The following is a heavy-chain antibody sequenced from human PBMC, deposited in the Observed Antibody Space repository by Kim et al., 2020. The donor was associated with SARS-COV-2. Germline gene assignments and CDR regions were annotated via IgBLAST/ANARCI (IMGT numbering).Heavy chain of an antibody. V-gene: IGHV3-11*06. CDR3: ARGGFGDYARGELDY. Sequence: GGSLRLSCTASGFTLRDYYITWIRQAPGKGLEWLSYISSSSTYVEYADSVQGRFTISRVNAKNSVFLQMSSLRTEDTAVYYCARGGFGDYARGELDYWG. D-gene: IGHD4-17*01. CDR2: ISSSSTYV. J-gene: IGHJ4*01. CDR1: GFTLRDYY.